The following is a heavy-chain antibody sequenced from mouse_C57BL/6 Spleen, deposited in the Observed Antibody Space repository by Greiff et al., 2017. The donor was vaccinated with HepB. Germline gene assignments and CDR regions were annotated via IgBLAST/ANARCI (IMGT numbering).Heavy chain of an antibody. D-gene: IGHD2-1*01. Sequence: VQLQQSGAELARPGASVKMSCKASGYTFTSYTMHWVKQRPGQGLEWIGYINPSSGYTKYNQKFKDKATLTADKSSSTAYMQMSSLTSEDSAVYYCARRGSTMVDYWGQGTTLTVSS. CDR1: GYTFTSYT. J-gene: IGHJ2*01. CDR2: INPSSGYT. CDR3: ARRGSTMVDY. V-gene: IGHV1-4*01.